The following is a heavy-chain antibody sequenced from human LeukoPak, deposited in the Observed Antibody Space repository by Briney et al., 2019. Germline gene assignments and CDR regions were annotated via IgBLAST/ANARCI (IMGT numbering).Heavy chain of an antibody. D-gene: IGHD3-16*02. CDR1: GGTFSSYA. CDR2: IIPIFGTA. J-gene: IGHJ4*02. CDR3: ARVPYDYVWGSYRLGPLWY. Sequence: GASVKVSCKASGGTFSSYAISWVRQAPGQGLEWMGRIIPIFGTANYAQKFQGSVTITTDESTSTAYMELSSLRSEDTAVYYCARVPYDYVWGSYRLGPLWYWGQGTLVTVSS. V-gene: IGHV1-69*05.